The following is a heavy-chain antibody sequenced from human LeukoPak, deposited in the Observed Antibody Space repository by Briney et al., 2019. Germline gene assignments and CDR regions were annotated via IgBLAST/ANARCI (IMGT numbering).Heavy chain of an antibody. CDR1: GFTFSSYG. V-gene: IGHV3-30*18. CDR3: AKAEKGFSVHSGWYS. D-gene: IGHD6-19*01. CDR2: ISYDGSNK. J-gene: IGHJ4*02. Sequence: TGGSLRLSCAASGFTFSSYGMHWVRQAPGKGLEWVAVISYDGSNKYYADSVKRRFTISRDNSKNTLYLQMNSLRAEDTAVYYCAKAEKGFSVHSGWYSWGQGTLVTVSS.